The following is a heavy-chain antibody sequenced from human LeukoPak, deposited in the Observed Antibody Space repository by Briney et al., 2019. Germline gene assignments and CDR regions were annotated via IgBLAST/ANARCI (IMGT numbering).Heavy chain of an antibody. CDR2: IKQDGREK. J-gene: IGHJ3*02. D-gene: IGHD3-10*01. CDR3: ARDSITMVRGVIITDAFDI. CDR1: GFTFSSYW. Sequence: GGSLRLSCAASGFTFSSYWMSWVRQAPGKGLEWVANIKQDGREKYYVDSVKGRFTISRDNAKNSLYLQMNSLRAEDTAVYYCARDSITMVRGVIITDAFDIWGQGTMVTVSS. V-gene: IGHV3-7*01.